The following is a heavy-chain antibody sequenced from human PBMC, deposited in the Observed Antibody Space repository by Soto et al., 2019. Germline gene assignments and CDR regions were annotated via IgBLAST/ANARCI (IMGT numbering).Heavy chain of an antibody. CDR3: ACVYRPPYSESYLDY. Sequence: QLQLQESGPGLVKPSETLSLTCTVSGGSISSSSYYWGWIRQPPGKGLEWIGSIYYSGSTYYNPSLKSRVTISVDTSKNQFCLKLSSVTAADTAVYYCACVYRPPYSESYLDYWGQGTLVTVSS. CDR1: GGSISSSSYY. CDR2: IYYSGST. V-gene: IGHV4-39*01. J-gene: IGHJ4*02. D-gene: IGHD1-26*01.